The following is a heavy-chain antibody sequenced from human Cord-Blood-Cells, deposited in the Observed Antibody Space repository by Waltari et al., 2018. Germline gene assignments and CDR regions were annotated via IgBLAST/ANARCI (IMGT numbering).Heavy chain of an antibody. J-gene: IGHJ3*02. V-gene: IGHV3-30-3*01. CDR1: GFTFSSYA. Sequence: QVQLVESGGGVVQPGRSLRLSCAASGFTFSSYAMHWVRQAPGKGLEWVAVISYDGSNKYYADSVKGRFTISRDNSKNTLYLQMNSLRAEDTAVYYCARDRVAGTGGVCYDAFDIWGQGTMVTVSS. D-gene: IGHD2-8*02. CDR2: ISYDGSNK. CDR3: ARDRVAGTGGVCYDAFDI.